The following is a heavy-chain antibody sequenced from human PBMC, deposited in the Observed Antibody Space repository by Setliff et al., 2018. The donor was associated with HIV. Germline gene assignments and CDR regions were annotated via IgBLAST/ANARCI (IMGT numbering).Heavy chain of an antibody. V-gene: IGHV2-70*17. CDR1: GSSLTTSGMC. Sequence: SGPTLVNPTQTLTLTCTFSGSSLTTSGMCISWVRQSPGKAPEWLGRIDWDDDKFYSTSLKTSLTISKDTSKNQVGLTMTNMDPVDTATYYCARTYKNDSSDYRFDFWGPGTLVTVSS. CDR2: IDWDDDK. CDR3: ARTYKNDSSDYRFDF. D-gene: IGHD3-22*01. J-gene: IGHJ4*02.